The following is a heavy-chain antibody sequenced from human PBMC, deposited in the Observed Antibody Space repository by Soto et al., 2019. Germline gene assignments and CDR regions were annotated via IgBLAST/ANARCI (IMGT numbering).Heavy chain of an antibody. D-gene: IGHD3-16*02. CDR1: GFSLSNARMG. Sequence: QVTLKESGPVLVKPTETLTLTCTVSGFSLSNARMGVSWIRQPPGKALEWLAHIFSNDEKSYSTSLKSRLTISKDTSKSQVVLTMTNMDPVDTATYYCARIRLGYVWGSYRYRSQFDYWGQGTLVTVSS. CDR3: ARIRLGYVWGSYRYRSQFDY. J-gene: IGHJ4*02. V-gene: IGHV2-26*01. CDR2: IFSNDEK.